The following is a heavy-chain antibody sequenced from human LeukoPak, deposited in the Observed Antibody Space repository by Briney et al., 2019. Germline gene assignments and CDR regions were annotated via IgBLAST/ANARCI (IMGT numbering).Heavy chain of an antibody. CDR3: ARGEYQLLWGFDY. CDR1: GYTFTSYA. V-gene: IGHV1-3*01. D-gene: IGHD2-2*01. J-gene: IGHJ4*02. Sequence: ASVKVSCKASGYTFTSYAMHWVRQAPGQRLEWMGWINAGNGNTKYSQEFQGRVTITRDTSASTAYMELSSLRSEDTAVYYCARGEYQLLWGFDYWGQGTLVTVSS. CDR2: INAGNGNT.